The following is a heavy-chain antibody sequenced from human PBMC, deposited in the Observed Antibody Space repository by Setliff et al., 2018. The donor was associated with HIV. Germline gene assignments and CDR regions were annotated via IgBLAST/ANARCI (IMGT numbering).Heavy chain of an antibody. CDR1: GFTFSYYT. CDR3: AREYQLLYAAFDI. J-gene: IGHJ3*02. Sequence: GGSLRLSCAASGFTFSYYTMNWVRQAPGKGLEWVSYISSSSSTIYYADSVKGRFTISRDNAKNSLYLQMNSLRAEDTAVYYCAREYQLLYAAFDIWGQGAMVTVSS. D-gene: IGHD2-2*02. CDR2: ISSSSSTI. V-gene: IGHV3-48*01.